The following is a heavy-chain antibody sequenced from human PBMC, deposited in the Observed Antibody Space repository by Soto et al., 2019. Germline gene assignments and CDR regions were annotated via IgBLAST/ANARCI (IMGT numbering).Heavy chain of an antibody. Sequence: SETLSLTCAVYGGSFSGYYWSWIRQPPGKGLEWIGEINHSGSTNYNPSLKSRVTISVDTSKNQFSLKLSSVTAADTAVYYCARGGIVATIRSQATHDYGGQGTLVTV. CDR1: GGSFSGYY. D-gene: IGHD5-12*01. J-gene: IGHJ4*02. CDR3: ARGGIVATIRSQATHDY. V-gene: IGHV4-34*01. CDR2: INHSGST.